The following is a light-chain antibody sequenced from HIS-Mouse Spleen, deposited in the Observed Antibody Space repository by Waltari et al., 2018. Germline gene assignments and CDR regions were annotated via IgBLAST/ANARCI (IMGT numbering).Light chain of an antibody. Sequence: SYELTQPPSVSVSPGQTARITCSGDALPKKYAYWYQKKSGQAPVLGIYEDSKRPSGIHGRFSGSSSGTMATLTISGAQVEDEADYYCYSTDSSGNHRVFGGGTKLTVL. V-gene: IGLV3-10*01. CDR1: ALPKKY. CDR2: EDS. CDR3: YSTDSSGNHRV. J-gene: IGLJ2*01.